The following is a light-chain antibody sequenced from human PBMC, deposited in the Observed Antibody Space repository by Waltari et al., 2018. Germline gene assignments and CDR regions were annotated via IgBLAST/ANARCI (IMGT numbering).Light chain of an antibody. Sequence: QSALTQPASVSGSPGQSIAISCTGTTTYVGGYNYVSWYQQHPGQAPKLLIYDVTNRPAGVSKRFAGSKSGNTASLTITGLQAEDEADYYCSSFRSDHTYGFGSGTEVTVL. CDR2: DVT. CDR3: SSFRSDHTYG. CDR1: TTYVGGYNY. J-gene: IGLJ1*01. V-gene: IGLV2-14*01.